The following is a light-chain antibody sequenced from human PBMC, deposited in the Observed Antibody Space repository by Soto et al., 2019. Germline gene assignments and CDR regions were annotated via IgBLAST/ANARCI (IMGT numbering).Light chain of an antibody. V-gene: IGLV2-14*01. CDR3: SSYSSSSTL. Sequence: QSALTQPASVSGSPGQSITIPCTGSSSDVGGYDYVSWYQQHPGKAPKLIVYDVSDRPSGVSNRFSGSKSANTASLTISGLQAEDEADYYCSSYSSSSTLFGGGTKLTVL. CDR2: DVS. CDR1: SSDVGGYDY. J-gene: IGLJ2*01.